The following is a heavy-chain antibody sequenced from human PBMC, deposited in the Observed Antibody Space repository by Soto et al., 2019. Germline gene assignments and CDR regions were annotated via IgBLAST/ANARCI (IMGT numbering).Heavy chain of an antibody. CDR2: IFHSGTT. CDR3: ARHIAVPTTRGFDY. V-gene: IGHV4-4*02. J-gene: IGHJ4*02. Sequence: QVQLQESGPGLVKPSGTLSLTCAVSVASISSTNWWSWVRQAPGEGLEWIGEIFHSGTTTYNPSLKSRVIISMDTSTNQLSLRLDSVTAADTAVYFCARHIAVPTTRGFDYWGQGTLVTVSS. CDR1: VASISSTNW. D-gene: IGHD2-15*01.